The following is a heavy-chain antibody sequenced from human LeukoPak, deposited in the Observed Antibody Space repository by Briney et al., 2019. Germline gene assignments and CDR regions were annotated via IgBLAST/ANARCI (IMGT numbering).Heavy chain of an antibody. D-gene: IGHD3-10*01. Sequence: GGSLRLSCAASGFTFSGYGMHWARQAPGKGLEWVALIWYDRSSKYYANSVKGRFTISRDNAKKTLYLQMDSLRDEDTAVYYCARSDYGTGRYAFYFDYWGQGTQVTVSS. CDR2: IWYDRSSK. CDR3: ARSDYGTGRYAFYFDY. V-gene: IGHV3-33*01. CDR1: GFTFSGYG. J-gene: IGHJ4*02.